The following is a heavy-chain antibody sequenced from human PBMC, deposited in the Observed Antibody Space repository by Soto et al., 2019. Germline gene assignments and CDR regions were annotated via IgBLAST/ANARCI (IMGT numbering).Heavy chain of an antibody. V-gene: IGHV3-48*02. J-gene: IGHJ4*02. CDR1: GFTFSSYS. CDR3: ARAGFRRIVATTILDY. CDR2: ISSSSSTI. Sequence: PGGSLRLSCAASGFTFSSYSMNWVRQAPGKGLEWVSYISSSSSTIYYADSVKGRFTISRDNAKNSLYLQMNSLRDEDTAVYYCARAGFRRIVATTILDYWGQGTLVTVSS. D-gene: IGHD5-12*01.